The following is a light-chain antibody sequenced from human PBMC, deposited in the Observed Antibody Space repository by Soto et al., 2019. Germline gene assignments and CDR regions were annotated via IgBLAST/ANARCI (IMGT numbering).Light chain of an antibody. CDR1: SSNIGSNT. Sequence: QPVLTQPPSASGTPGQRVTISCSGSSSNIGSNTVNWYQQLPGTAPKLLIYSNNQRPSGVPDRFSGSKSGTSASLAISGLQSEDEADYYCAAWDDSLMGSVFGTGTKVTVL. J-gene: IGLJ1*01. V-gene: IGLV1-44*01. CDR2: SNN. CDR3: AAWDDSLMGSV.